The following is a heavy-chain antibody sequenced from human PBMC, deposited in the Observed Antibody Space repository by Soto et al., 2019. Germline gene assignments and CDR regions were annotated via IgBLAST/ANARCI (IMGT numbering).Heavy chain of an antibody. Sequence: SETLSLTCAVYGGSFSCYYWSCIRQPPGKGLEWIVEINHSGITNYKPYLKSRVTISVDTSKNQFSLKLSSVTAADTAVYYCARAKRSNCYYCYGMEVVGQGTTVTVSS. CDR3: ARAKRSNCYYCYGMEV. D-gene: IGHD1-1*01. J-gene: IGHJ6*02. CDR2: INHSGIT. V-gene: IGHV4-34*01. CDR1: GGSFSCYY.